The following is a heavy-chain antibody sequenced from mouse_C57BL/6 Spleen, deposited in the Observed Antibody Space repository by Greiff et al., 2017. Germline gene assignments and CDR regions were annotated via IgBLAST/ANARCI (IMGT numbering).Heavy chain of an antibody. CDR3: TRGDKWAWFAY. CDR2: IYPGNSET. V-gene: IGHV1-5*01. Sequence: EVQLQQSGPVLARPGASVKMSCKTSGYKFTSYCMHWVNQRPGQGLEWIGAIYPGNSETSYNLKCKGKAKLTAVTSASTAYRELSILTNEDSAVYYCTRGDKWAWFAYWGQGTLVTVSA. J-gene: IGHJ3*01. CDR1: GYKFTSYC.